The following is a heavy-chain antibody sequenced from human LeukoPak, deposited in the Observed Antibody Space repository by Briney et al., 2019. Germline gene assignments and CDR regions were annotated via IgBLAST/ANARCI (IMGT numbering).Heavy chain of an antibody. D-gene: IGHD3-3*01. V-gene: IGHV3-23*01. CDR3: AKDPYYDFWSGYPSYFDY. J-gene: IGHJ4*02. Sequence: GESLKISCAASGFTFSGCAMSWVRQAPGKGLEWVSTISGSGTNTYYADSVKGRFTISRDNSKNTLYLHMNSLRAEDTAVYYCAKDPYYDFWSGYPSYFDYWGQGALVTVSS. CDR1: GFTFSGCA. CDR2: ISGSGTNT.